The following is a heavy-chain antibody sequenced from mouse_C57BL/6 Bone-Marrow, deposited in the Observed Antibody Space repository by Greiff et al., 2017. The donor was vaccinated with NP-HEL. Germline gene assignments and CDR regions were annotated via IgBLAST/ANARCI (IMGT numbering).Heavy chain of an antibody. J-gene: IGHJ2*01. D-gene: IGHD2-4*01. CDR3: ARSSDYGPYYFDY. Sequence: QVQLQQSGAELVKPGASVKLSCKASGYTFTSYWMHWVKQRPGQGLEWIGMIHPNSGSTNYNEKFKSKATLTVDKSSSTAYMQLSSLTSEDSAVYYCARSSDYGPYYFDYWGQGTTLTVSS. CDR1: GYTFTSYW. CDR2: IHPNSGST. V-gene: IGHV1-64*01.